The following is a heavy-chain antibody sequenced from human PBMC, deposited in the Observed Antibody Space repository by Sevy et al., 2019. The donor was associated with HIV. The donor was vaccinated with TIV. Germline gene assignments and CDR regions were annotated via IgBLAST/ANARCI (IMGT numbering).Heavy chain of an antibody. V-gene: IGHV6-1*01. CDR3: AREGYYGSGTRLYYFDY. D-gene: IGHD3-10*01. CDR2: TYYRSKWYN. CDR1: GDSVSSNSVV. Sequence: SQTLSLTCAISGDSVSSNSVVWNWIRQSPSRGLEWLGRTYYRSKWYNDYAVSVKSRITINPDTSKNQFSLQLNSVTPEDTAVYYCAREGYYGSGTRLYYFDYWGQGTLVTVSS. J-gene: IGHJ4*02.